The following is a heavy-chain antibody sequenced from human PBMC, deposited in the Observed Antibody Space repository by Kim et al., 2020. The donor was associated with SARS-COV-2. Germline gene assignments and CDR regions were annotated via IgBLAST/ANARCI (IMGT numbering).Heavy chain of an antibody. D-gene: IGHD2-21*01. J-gene: IGHJ6*02. CDR2: ISDSGSAI. CDR1: GFTFGRHS. V-gene: IGHV3-48*02. Sequence: GGSLRLSCAASGFTFGRHSMNWVRQAPGKGLEWVSYISDSGSAIYYADSVKGRFTISRDNVKNSLNLQMNSLRDEDTAVYYCAKSGLSVVGVAATNYYYYGMAVWGQGATVTVSS. CDR3: AKSGLSVVGVAATNYYYYGMAV.